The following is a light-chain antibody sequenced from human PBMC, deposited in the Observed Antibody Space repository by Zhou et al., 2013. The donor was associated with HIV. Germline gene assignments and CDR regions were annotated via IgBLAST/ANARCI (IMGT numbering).Light chain of an antibody. J-gene: IGKJ3*01. V-gene: IGKV3-11*01. Sequence: EVVLTQSPASLSLSPGERATLSCRASQSVGYFLAWYQQRPGQPPRLLIYDASSRATGIPARFIGSGSGTDFTLTINSLEPEDFAIYYCQHRSTWPRFTFGPGTRVDFK. CDR2: DAS. CDR3: QHRSTWPRFT. CDR1: QSVGYF.